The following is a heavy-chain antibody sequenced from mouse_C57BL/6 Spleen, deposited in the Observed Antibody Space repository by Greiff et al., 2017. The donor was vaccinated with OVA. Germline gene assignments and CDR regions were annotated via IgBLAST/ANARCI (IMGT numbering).Heavy chain of an antibody. J-gene: IGHJ2*01. V-gene: IGHV3-6*01. CDR3: ARGGLPFDY. CDR2: ISYDGSN. Sequence: EVKLMESGPGLVKPSQSLSLTCSVPGYSITSGYYWNWIRQFPGNKLEWMGYISYDGSNNYNPSLKNRISITRDTSKNQFFLKLNSVTTEDTATYYCARGGLPFDYWGQGTTLTVSS. CDR1: GYSITSGYY. D-gene: IGHD5-5*01.